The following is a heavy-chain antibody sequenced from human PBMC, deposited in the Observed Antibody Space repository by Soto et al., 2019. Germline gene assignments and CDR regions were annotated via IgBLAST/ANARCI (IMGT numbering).Heavy chain of an antibody. V-gene: IGHV1-58*02. CDR1: GFTFTSSA. D-gene: IGHD6-13*01. CDR3: ARAYSSSWYAYYYYYYGMDV. CDR2: IVVGSGNT. J-gene: IGHJ6*02. Sequence: GASVKVSCKASGFTFTSSAMQWVRQARGQRLEWIGWIVVGSGNTNYAQKFQERVTITRDMSTSTAYMELSSLRSEDTAVYYCARAYSSSWYAYYYYYYGMDVWGQGTTVTVSS.